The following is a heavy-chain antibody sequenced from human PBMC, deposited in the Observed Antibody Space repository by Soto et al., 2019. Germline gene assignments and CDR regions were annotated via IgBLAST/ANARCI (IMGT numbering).Heavy chain of an antibody. CDR1: GGTFSSYA. Sequence: QVQLVQSGAEVKKPGSSVKVSCKASGGTFSSYAISWVRQAPGRGLEWMGGIIPIFGTANYAQKFQGRVTITADESTSTAYMELSSLRSEDTAVYYCARVNPNVDTAMVFDYWGQGTLVTVSS. V-gene: IGHV1-69*01. J-gene: IGHJ4*02. D-gene: IGHD5-18*01. CDR2: IIPIFGTA. CDR3: ARVNPNVDTAMVFDY.